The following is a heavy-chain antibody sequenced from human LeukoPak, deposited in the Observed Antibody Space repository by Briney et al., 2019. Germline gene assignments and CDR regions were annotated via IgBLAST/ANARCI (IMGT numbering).Heavy chain of an antibody. J-gene: IGHJ6*02. CDR1: GGSISSGGYY. D-gene: IGHD2-2*01. CDR2: IYYSGST. Sequence: SETLSLTCTVSGGSISSGGYYWSWIRQHPGKGLGWIGYIYYSGSTYYNPSLKSRATISVDTSKNQFSLKLSSVTAADTAVYYCARAVGYCSSTSCRYYYHGMDVWGQGTTVTVSS. V-gene: IGHV4-31*03. CDR3: ARAVGYCSSTSCRYYYHGMDV.